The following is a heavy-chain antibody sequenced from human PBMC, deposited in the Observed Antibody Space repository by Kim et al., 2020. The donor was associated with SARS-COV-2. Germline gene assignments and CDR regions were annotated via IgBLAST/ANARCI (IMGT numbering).Heavy chain of an antibody. V-gene: IGHV4-34*01. D-gene: IGHD6-13*01. J-gene: IGHJ4*02. CDR1: GGSFSGYY. Sequence: SETLSLTCAVYGGSFSGYYWSWIRQPPGKGLEWIGEINHSGSTNYNPSLKSRVTISVDTSKNQFSLKLSSVTAADTAVYYCARGLKPLIAAAGYWGQGTLVTVSS. CDR3: ARGLKPLIAAAGY. CDR2: INHSGST.